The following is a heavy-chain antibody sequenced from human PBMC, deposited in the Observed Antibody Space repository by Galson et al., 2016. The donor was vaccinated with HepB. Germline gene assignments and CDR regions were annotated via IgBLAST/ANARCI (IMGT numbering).Heavy chain of an antibody. J-gene: IGHJ4*02. D-gene: IGHD2-15*01. V-gene: IGHV3-11*01. CDR1: TFTFSDYY. Sequence: SLRLSCAASTFTFSDYYMSWIRQAPGRGLEWISYIAGSGRPIYYADSVKGRFTISRDNAKNSLYLQMNSRRAEDTAVYYCAGGGGFSGGAYFDSWGQGTLVTVSS. CDR2: IAGSGRPI. CDR3: AGGGGFSGGAYFDS.